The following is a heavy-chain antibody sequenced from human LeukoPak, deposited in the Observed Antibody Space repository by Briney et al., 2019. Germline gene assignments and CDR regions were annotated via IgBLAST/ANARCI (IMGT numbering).Heavy chain of an antibody. CDR1: GYTFTGYY. V-gene: IGHV1-2*02. Sequence: ASMKVSCKASGYTFTGYYIHWVRQAPGQGLEWMGWINPNSGGTNYAQKFQGRVTMTRDTSISTAYMELSRLRSDDTAVYYCARLSSSSPFDYWGQGTLVTVSS. J-gene: IGHJ4*02. D-gene: IGHD6-6*01. CDR2: INPNSGGT. CDR3: ARLSSSSPFDY.